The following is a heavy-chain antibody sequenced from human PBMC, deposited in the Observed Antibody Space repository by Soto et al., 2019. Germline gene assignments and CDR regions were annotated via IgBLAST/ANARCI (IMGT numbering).Heavy chain of an antibody. Sequence: GGSLRLSCAASGFTFSSYAMHWVHQAPGKGLEWVAVISYDGSNKYYADSVKGRFTISRDNSKNTLYLQMNSLRAEDTAVYYCASSSAARRYFDYWGQGTLVTVSS. CDR2: ISYDGSNK. D-gene: IGHD6-6*01. CDR3: ASSSAARRYFDY. J-gene: IGHJ4*02. CDR1: GFTFSSYA. V-gene: IGHV3-30-3*01.